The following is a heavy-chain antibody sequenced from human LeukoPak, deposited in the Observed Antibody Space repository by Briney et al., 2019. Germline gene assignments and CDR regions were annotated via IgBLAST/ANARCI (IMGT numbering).Heavy chain of an antibody. CDR2: IKSKTDGGTT. CDR1: GFTFSSYA. CDR3: TTETTVTALTDY. V-gene: IGHV3-15*01. J-gene: IGHJ4*02. Sequence: PGGSLRLSCAASGFTFSSYAMSWVRQAPGKGLEWVGRIKSKTDGGTTDYAAPVKGRFTISRDDSKNTLYLQMNSLKTEDTAVYYCTTETTVTALTDYWGQGTLVTVSS. D-gene: IGHD4-17*01.